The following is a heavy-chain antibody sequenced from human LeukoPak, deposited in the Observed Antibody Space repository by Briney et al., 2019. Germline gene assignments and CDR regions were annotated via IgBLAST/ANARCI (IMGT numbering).Heavy chain of an antibody. CDR3: TRSPFTMIVWRQSDY. D-gene: IGHD3-22*01. CDR2: INWNGGST. Sequence: GGSLRLSCAASGFTFDDHGMSWVRQAPGKGLEWVSGINWNGGSTGYKDSVKGRFTISRDNAKNSLYLQMNSLKTEDTAVYYCTRSPFTMIVWRQSDYWGQGTLVTVSS. V-gene: IGHV3-20*04. CDR1: GFTFDDHG. J-gene: IGHJ4*02.